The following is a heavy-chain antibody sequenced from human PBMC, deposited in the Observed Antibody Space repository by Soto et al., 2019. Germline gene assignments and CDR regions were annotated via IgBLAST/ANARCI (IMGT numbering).Heavy chain of an antibody. CDR3: ARDTSLAVAGTGYFDY. Sequence: ASVKVSCKASGYTFTSYGISWVRQAPGQGLEWMGWISAYNGNTNYAQKLQGRVTMTTDTSTSTAYMELRSLRSDDTAVYYCARDTSLAVAGTGYFDYWGQGTLVTVSS. V-gene: IGHV1-18*01. CDR2: ISAYNGNT. J-gene: IGHJ4*02. CDR1: GYTFTSYG. D-gene: IGHD6-19*01.